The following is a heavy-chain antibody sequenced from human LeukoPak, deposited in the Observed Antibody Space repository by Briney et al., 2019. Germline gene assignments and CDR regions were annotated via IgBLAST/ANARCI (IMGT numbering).Heavy chain of an antibody. CDR2: INPSGGST. CDR1: GYTFTSYY. V-gene: IGHV1-46*01. J-gene: IGHJ4*02. Sequence: ASVTVSCKASGYTFTSYYMHWVRQALGQGLEWMGIINPSGGSTSYAQKFQGRVTMTRDTSTSTVYMELSSLRSEDTAVYYCARDLGGDTDGYYFDYWGQGTLVTVSS. D-gene: IGHD5-18*01. CDR3: ARDLGGDTDGYYFDY.